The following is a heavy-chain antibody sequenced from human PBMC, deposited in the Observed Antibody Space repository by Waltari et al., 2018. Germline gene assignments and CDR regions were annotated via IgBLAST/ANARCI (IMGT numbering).Heavy chain of an antibody. CDR2: IYHSGGT. Sequence: QVQLQESGPGLVKPSGTLSLTCAVSGGSISSSNWWSWVRQPPGKGLEWIGEIYHSGGTNYNPSLKSRVTISVDKSKNQFSLKLSSVTAADTAVYYCARDRLAAAGTSYYYYGMDVWGQGTTVTVSS. J-gene: IGHJ6*02. CDR1: GGSISSSNW. D-gene: IGHD6-13*01. CDR3: ARDRLAAAGTSYYYYGMDV. V-gene: IGHV4-4*02.